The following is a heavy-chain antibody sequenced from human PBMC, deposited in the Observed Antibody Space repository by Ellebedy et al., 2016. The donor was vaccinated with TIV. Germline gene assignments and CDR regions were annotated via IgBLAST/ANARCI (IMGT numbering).Heavy chain of an antibody. CDR3: AKGHYSHSALIHH. Sequence: GESLKISCAASGFTFSNYGMHWVRQAPGKGLEWVASILYDENNKYFLDSVKGRFTISRDNSRNTLDLQMNSLRPEDTAVYYCAKGHYSHSALIHHWGQGTLVTVSS. V-gene: IGHV3-30*18. CDR1: GFTFSNYG. D-gene: IGHD4-11*01. CDR2: ILYDENNK. J-gene: IGHJ5*02.